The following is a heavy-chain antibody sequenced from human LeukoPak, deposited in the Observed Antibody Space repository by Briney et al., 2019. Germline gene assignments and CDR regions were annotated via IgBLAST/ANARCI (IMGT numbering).Heavy chain of an antibody. CDR3: ARRFRFGYSYGHGWFDP. CDR1: GYTFTSYG. D-gene: IGHD5-18*01. CDR2: ISAYNGNT. V-gene: IGHV1-18*01. Sequence: ASVKVSCKASGYTFTSYGISWVRQAPGQGLEWMGWISAYNGNTNYAQKLQGRVTMTTDTSTSTAYMELRSLRSDDTAVYYCARRFRFGYSYGHGWFDPWGXXTLVTVSS. J-gene: IGHJ5*02.